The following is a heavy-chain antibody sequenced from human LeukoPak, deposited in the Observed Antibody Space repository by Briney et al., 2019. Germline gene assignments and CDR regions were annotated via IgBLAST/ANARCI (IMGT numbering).Heavy chain of an antibody. CDR2: ISYEGGTQ. Sequence: GGSLRLSWAASGFTFSSHWMSWVRQAPGKGLEWVAVISYEGGTQHYADSVKGRFIISRDNPRNTLYLQMNILRTEDTAVYYCAKEGTPQVSTWYDLWGQGTQVIVSS. V-gene: IGHV3-30*18. CDR1: GFTFSSHW. D-gene: IGHD3-10*01. J-gene: IGHJ5*02. CDR3: AKEGTPQVSTWYDL.